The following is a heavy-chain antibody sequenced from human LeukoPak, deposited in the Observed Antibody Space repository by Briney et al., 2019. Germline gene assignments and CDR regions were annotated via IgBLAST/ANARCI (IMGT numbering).Heavy chain of an antibody. CDR1: GFTFDDYG. CDR3: ARCPYSFGFAPPDY. V-gene: IGHV3-20*04. Sequence: GGSLRLSCAASGFTFDDYGMSWVRQAPGKGLEWVSGINWNGGSTGYADSVKGRFTISRDNAKNSLYLQMNSLRAEDTAVYYCARCPYSFGFAPPDYWGQGTLVTVSS. D-gene: IGHD5-18*01. J-gene: IGHJ4*02. CDR2: INWNGGST.